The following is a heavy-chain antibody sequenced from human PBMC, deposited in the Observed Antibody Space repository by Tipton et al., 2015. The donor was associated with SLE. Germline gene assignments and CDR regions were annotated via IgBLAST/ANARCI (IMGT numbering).Heavy chain of an antibody. V-gene: IGHV3-48*01. Sequence: SLRLSCAASGFTFDDYGMSWVRQAPGKGLEWVSYISSSSSTIYYADSVKGRFTISRDNAKNSLYLQMNSLRAEDTAVYYCARVDYYDSSGYFDYWGQGTLVTVSS. D-gene: IGHD3-22*01. CDR2: ISSSSSTI. CDR3: ARVDYYDSSGYFDY. CDR1: GFTFDDYG. J-gene: IGHJ4*02.